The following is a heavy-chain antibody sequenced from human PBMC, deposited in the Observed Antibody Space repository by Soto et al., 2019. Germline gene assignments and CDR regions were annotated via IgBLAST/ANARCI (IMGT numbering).Heavy chain of an antibody. Sequence: GASVKVSCKASGYTFTSYPTHWVRQAPGQRLEWMGWIDAGNGNTKYSQKFRGRVTFTTDTSASTAYMDLSSLRSEDTAVYYCARAGYSYASPHYGMDVWGPGTTVTVSS. CDR3: ARAGYSYASPHYGMDV. CDR2: IDAGNGNT. J-gene: IGHJ6*02. CDR1: GYTFTSYP. D-gene: IGHD5-18*01. V-gene: IGHV1-3*01.